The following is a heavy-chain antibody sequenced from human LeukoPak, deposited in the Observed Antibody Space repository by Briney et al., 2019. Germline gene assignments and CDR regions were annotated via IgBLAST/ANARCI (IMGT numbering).Heavy chain of an antibody. CDR3: ARGPATSAFDI. J-gene: IGHJ3*02. V-gene: IGHV1-2*02. CDR1: GYTFTDYH. D-gene: IGHD2-2*01. CDR2: INPNSSGS. Sequence: ASVKVSCKASGYTFTDYHLHWMRQAPGQGLEWMADINPNSSGSHYAQKFQGRVTQTRDTPINTAYMELSSLRSDDTAVYYCARGPATSAFDIWGQGKMVTVSS.